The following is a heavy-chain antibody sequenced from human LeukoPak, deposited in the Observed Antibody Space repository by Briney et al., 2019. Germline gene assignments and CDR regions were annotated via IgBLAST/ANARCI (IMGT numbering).Heavy chain of an antibody. J-gene: IGHJ4*02. CDR1: GFTFSSYA. CDR3: ARNRGVLRYFDWLTAPDY. V-gene: IGHV3-23*01. D-gene: IGHD3-9*01. Sequence: GGSLRLSCAASGFTFSSYAMSWVRQAPGKGLEWVSAISGSGGSTYYADSVKGRFTISRDNSKNTLYLQMNSLRAEDTAVYYCARNRGVLRYFDWLTAPDYWGQGTLVTVPS. CDR2: ISGSGGST.